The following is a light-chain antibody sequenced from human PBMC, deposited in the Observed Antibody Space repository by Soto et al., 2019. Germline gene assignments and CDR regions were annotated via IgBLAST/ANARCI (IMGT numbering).Light chain of an antibody. CDR3: QQYGSSPQT. J-gene: IGKJ5*01. V-gene: IGKV3-20*01. CDR1: QRVSSSY. CDR2: GAS. Sequence: EIVLTQSPGTLSLSPGERATLSCRASQRVSSSYLAWYQQKSGQAPRLLIHGASRRATGIPDRVSGSGSGTDFTITISRLEPEDFAVYYCQQYGSSPQTFGQGTRLE.